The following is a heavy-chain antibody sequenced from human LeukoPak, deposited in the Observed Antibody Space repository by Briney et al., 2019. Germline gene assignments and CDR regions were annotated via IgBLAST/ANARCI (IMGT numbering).Heavy chain of an antibody. Sequence: QPGGSLRLSCAASGFTFSGYEMNWVRQAPGKGLEWVSYITSSGRTRYYADSVKGRFTLSRDNAKNTLYLQMNSLRAEDAAVYYCARDTTGWCFHPWGQGTQVTVSS. V-gene: IGHV3-48*03. J-gene: IGHJ5*02. D-gene: IGHD6-19*01. CDR1: GFTFSGYE. CDR3: ARDTTGWCFHP. CDR2: ITSSGRTR.